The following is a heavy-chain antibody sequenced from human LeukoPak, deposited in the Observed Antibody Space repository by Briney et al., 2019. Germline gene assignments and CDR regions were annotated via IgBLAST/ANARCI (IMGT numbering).Heavy chain of an antibody. CDR1: GFTFSNAW. Sequence: PGGSLRLSCAASGFTFSNAWMNWVRQAPGKGLEWVGRIKSKTDGGTTDYAAPVKGRFTISRDDSKNTLYLQMNSLKTEDTAVYYCTTWYYYDSSGYYYAGRDFYGMDVWGQGTTVTVSS. J-gene: IGHJ6*02. CDR3: TTWYYYDSSGYYYAGRDFYGMDV. D-gene: IGHD3-22*01. V-gene: IGHV3-15*07. CDR2: IKSKTDGGTT.